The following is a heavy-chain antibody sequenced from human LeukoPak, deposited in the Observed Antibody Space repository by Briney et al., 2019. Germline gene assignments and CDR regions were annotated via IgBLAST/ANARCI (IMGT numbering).Heavy chain of an antibody. J-gene: IGHJ4*02. CDR2: ISSSGSTT. CDR1: GFTFSDYY. V-gene: IGHV3-11*01. D-gene: IGHD7-27*01. Sequence: GGSLRLSCAASGFTFSDYYMSWIRQAPGKGLEWVSYISSSGSTTYYADSVKGRFTISRDNSKNTLYLQMNSLRAEDTAVYYCAKDAGVFDPGVWGQGTLVTVSS. CDR3: AKDAGVFDPGV.